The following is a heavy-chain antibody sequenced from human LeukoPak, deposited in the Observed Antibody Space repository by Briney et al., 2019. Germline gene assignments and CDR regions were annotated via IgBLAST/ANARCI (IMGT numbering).Heavy chain of an antibody. CDR3: ARHYLYDTSGDGTYYFDY. D-gene: IGHD3-22*01. V-gene: IGHV4-38-2*02. J-gene: IGHJ4*02. CDR1: GYSINSGYN. Sequence: PSETLSLTCIVSGYSINSGYNWGWIRQPPGKGLEWIGSIYHSGSTYYNPSLKSRVTISIDTSKNQFSLKLRSVTAADTAVYYCARHYLYDTSGDGTYYFDYWGQGTLVTVSS. CDR2: IYHSGST.